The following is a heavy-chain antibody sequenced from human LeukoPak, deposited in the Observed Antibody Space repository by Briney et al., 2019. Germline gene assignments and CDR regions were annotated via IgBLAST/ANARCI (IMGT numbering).Heavy chain of an antibody. CDR1: GYTFTSYD. J-gene: IGHJ3*02. CDR3: ARGHPTLYYYDSRGLDAFDI. Sequence: RASVKVSCKASGYTFTSYDINWVRQATGQGLEWMGWMNPNSGNTGYAQKFQGRVTITRNTSISTAYMELSSLRSEDTAVYYCARGHPTLYYYDSRGLDAFDIWGQGTMVTVSS. V-gene: IGHV1-8*03. CDR2: MNPNSGNT. D-gene: IGHD3-22*01.